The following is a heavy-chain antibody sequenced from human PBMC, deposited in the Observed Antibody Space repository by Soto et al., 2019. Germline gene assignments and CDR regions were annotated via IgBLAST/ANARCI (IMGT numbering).Heavy chain of an antibody. D-gene: IGHD5-12*01. CDR3: TRRGGYDYYYYCGMDV. J-gene: IGHJ6*02. CDR2: IRSKANSYAT. Sequence: EVQLVESGGGLVQPGGSLKLSCAASGFTFSGSAMHWVRQASGKGLEWVGRIRSKANSYATAYAASVKGRFTISRDDSKNTAYLQMNSLKTEDTAVYYCTRRGGYDYYYYCGMDVWGQGTTVTVSS. V-gene: IGHV3-73*02. CDR1: GFTFSGSA.